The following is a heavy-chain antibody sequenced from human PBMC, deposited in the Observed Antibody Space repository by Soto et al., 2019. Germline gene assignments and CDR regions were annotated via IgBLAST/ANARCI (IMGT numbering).Heavy chain of an antibody. CDR3: ARMATFGYYNFDY. CDR2: MNPGSGDT. D-gene: IGHD3-9*01. V-gene: IGHV1-8*01. Sequence: ASVKVSCKASGYSFTNNDVTWVRQATGRGLEWMGWMNPGSGDTGYAQKFQGRVTMTRDISIATAYMELSSLRSDDTAIYYCARMATFGYYNFDYWGQGTLVTVSS. J-gene: IGHJ4*02. CDR1: GYSFTNND.